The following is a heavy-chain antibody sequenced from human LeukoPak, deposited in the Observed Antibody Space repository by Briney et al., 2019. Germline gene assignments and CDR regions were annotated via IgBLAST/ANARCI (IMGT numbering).Heavy chain of an antibody. J-gene: IGHJ4*02. V-gene: IGHV1-24*01. D-gene: IGHD1-26*01. CDR2: FDPEDGET. Sequence: ASVQVSCKVSGYTLTELSMHWVRQAPGKGLEWMGGFDPEDGETIYAQKFQGRVTMTEDTSTDTAYMELSSLRSEDTAVYYCATAMRVGATTFVDYWGQGTLVTVSS. CDR1: GYTLTELS. CDR3: ATAMRVGATTFVDY.